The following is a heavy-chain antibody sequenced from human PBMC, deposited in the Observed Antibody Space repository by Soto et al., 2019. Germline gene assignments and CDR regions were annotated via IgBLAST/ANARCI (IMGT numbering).Heavy chain of an antibody. Sequence: SQPLSLTCAITGDSVSSNSAGWSWVRQSPSRGLEWLGRTYYRSKWYYEYAVSVRGRITINPDTSKNQYSLQLNSVTPGDTAVYFCARGEQYSGRIFDYWGQGTLVTVSS. J-gene: IGHJ4*01. CDR1: GDSVSSNSAG. V-gene: IGHV6-1*01. CDR3: ARGEQYSGRIFDY. CDR2: TYYRSKWYY. D-gene: IGHD1-26*01.